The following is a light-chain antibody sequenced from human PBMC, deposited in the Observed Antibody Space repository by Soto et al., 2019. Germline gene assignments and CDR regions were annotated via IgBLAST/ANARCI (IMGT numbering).Light chain of an antibody. CDR3: QQYGSSPLT. CDR1: QDINSW. J-gene: IGKJ4*01. Sequence: DIQMTQSPSSVSASVGDRVTITCRASQDINSWLAWYQQKPGLAPKLLIYKASSLQGGVPSRFSGSRSGTDFTLTISSLQPEDFATYFCQQYGSSPLTFGGGTKVDIK. CDR2: KAS. V-gene: IGKV1-12*01.